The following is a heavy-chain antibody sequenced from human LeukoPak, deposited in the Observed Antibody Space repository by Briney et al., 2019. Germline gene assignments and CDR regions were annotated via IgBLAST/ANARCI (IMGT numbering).Heavy chain of an antibody. CDR1: GFTFSSYA. CDR2: ISGSGGST. CDR3: AKPLYSSSWYWFDP. V-gene: IGHV3-23*01. Sequence: GGSLRLSCAASGFTFSSYAMSWVRQAPGKGLEWVSAISGSGGSTYYADSVKGRFPISRDNSKNTLYLQMNSLRAEDTAVYYCAKPLYSSSWYWFDPWGQGTLVTVSS. D-gene: IGHD6-13*01. J-gene: IGHJ5*02.